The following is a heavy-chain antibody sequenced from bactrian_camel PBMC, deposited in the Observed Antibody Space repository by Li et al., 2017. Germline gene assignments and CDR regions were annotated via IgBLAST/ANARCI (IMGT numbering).Heavy chain of an antibody. V-gene: IGHV3S54*01. Sequence: HVQLVESGGGSVQAGGSLRLSCATAGTTYSSIGDVVAWFRQAPGKEREGVAAISPGGGNHYYADSVKGRFTISQGNAKDTVDLLLNNLKAEDTAVYYCARDLGGTSWATISTMKLLRPYLFAYWGQGTQVTVS. J-gene: IGHJ6*01. D-gene: IGHD4*01. CDR1: GTTYSSIGDV. CDR2: ISPGGGNH. CDR3: ARDLGGTSWATISTMKLLRPYLFAY.